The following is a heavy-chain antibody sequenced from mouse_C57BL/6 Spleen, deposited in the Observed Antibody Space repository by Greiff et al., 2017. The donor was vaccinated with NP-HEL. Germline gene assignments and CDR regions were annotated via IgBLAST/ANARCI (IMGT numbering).Heavy chain of an antibody. CDR2: INPNNGGT. J-gene: IGHJ2*01. Sequence: EVQLQQSGPELVKPGASVKISCKASGYTFTDYYMNWVKQSHGKSLEWIGDINPNNGGTSYNQKFKGKATLTVDKSSSTAYMELRSLTSEDSAVYYCARGGVTNWDWDYWGQGTTLTVSS. D-gene: IGHD4-1*01. CDR3: ARGGVTNWDWDY. V-gene: IGHV1-26*01. CDR1: GYTFTDYY.